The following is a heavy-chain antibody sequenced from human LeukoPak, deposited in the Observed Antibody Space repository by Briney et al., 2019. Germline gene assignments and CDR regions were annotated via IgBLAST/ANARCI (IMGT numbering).Heavy chain of an antibody. CDR3: AKFGYSYGYSDY. D-gene: IGHD5-18*01. CDR1: GFTFSSYG. J-gene: IGHJ4*02. CDR2: ISGSGGST. Sequence: GGSLRLSCAASGFTFSSYGMSWVRQAPGKGLEWVSAISGSGGSTYYADSVKGRFTISRDNSKNTLYLQMNSLRAEDTAVYYCAKFGYSYGYSDYWGQGTLVTVSS. V-gene: IGHV3-23*01.